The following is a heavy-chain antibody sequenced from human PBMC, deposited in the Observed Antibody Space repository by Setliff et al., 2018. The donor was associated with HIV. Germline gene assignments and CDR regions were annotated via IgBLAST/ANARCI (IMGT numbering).Heavy chain of an antibody. D-gene: IGHD1-7*01. Sequence: ASVKVSCKLAGGSFGSYAVNWVRQAPGQRLEWLGGVMPARDVASHAPMMQGRFKIDADKSTNTAYLDLKSLRSEDTAVYYCARAFGTKYYFDYWGQGTLVTVSS. CDR1: GGSFGSYA. V-gene: IGHV1-69*10. CDR2: VMPARDVA. CDR3: ARAFGTKYYFDY. J-gene: IGHJ4*02.